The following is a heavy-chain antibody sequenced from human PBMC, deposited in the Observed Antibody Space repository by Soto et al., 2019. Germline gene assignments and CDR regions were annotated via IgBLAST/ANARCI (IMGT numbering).Heavy chain of an antibody. CDR1: GFTFSISW. CDR3: ARTTVSWFGDFFPLPAAFGS. Sequence: EVQLVESGGGLVQPGGSLRLSFAASGFTFSISWMSCVRQAPGKGLSWVANIKPDGSEKYYVDSVKGRFTISTDHAKNSLYLQMNSLRAEDRAVYYCARTTVSWFGDFFPLPAAFGSWGQGTLVTVSS. J-gene: IGHJ4*02. V-gene: IGHV3-7*05. CDR2: IKPDGSEK. D-gene: IGHD3-10*01.